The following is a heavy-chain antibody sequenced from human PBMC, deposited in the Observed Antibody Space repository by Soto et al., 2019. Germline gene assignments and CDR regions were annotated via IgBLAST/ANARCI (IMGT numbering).Heavy chain of an antibody. V-gene: IGHV3-11*01. Sequence: GGSLRLSCAAXGFTFSDYYMSWIRQAPGKGLEWVSYISSSGSTIYYADSVKGRFTISRDNAKNSLYLQMNSLRAEDTAVYYYAGSGVVTSGYFASWGQGPLVPLPS. CDR2: ISSSGSTI. D-gene: IGHD2-15*01. CDR1: GFTFSDYY. CDR3: AGSGVVTSGYFAS. J-gene: IGHJ4*02.